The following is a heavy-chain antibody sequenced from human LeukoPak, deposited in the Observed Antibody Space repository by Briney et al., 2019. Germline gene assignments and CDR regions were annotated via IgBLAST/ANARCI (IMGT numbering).Heavy chain of an antibody. Sequence: SETLSLTCTVSGYSISSDYYWGWIRQPPGKGLEWIGSIYHSGNTHYNQSLKTQVTISVDMSKNQFSLKLSSVTAADTAVYYCARYSSGWFYFDYWGQGTLVTVSS. CDR1: GYSISSDYY. J-gene: IGHJ4*02. CDR2: IYHSGNT. V-gene: IGHV4-38-2*02. CDR3: ARYSSGWFYFDY. D-gene: IGHD6-19*01.